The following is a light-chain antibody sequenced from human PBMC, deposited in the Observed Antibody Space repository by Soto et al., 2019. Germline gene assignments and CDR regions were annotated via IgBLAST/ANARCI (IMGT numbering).Light chain of an antibody. CDR1: AANIGRDP. J-gene: IGLJ1*01. CDR3: AGWDGSLKGFV. V-gene: IGLV1-44*01. Sequence: QSVLTQPPSASVAPGQRVAMGFSGIAANIGRDPVNWYQQVPGTAPKLLIYENNHWPSGVPDRFSGSKSGTSASLVISGLQSEDEAEYFCAGWDGSLKGFVFGTGTKVTVL. CDR2: ENN.